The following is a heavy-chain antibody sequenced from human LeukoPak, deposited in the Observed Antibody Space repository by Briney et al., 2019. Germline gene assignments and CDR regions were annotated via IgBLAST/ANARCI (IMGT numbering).Heavy chain of an antibody. CDR1: GFTFSTYS. J-gene: IGHJ6*03. Sequence: PGGSLRLSCAASGFTFSTYSRNWVRQAPGKGLEWVSYISGSSCTIYYADCVKGRFTISRDNAKNSLYLQMNSLRAEETAVYYCARRSEFGVLYYMDVWGKGTTVTVSS. CDR3: ARRSEFGVLYYMDV. V-gene: IGHV3-48*01. D-gene: IGHD3-16*01. CDR2: ISGSSCTI.